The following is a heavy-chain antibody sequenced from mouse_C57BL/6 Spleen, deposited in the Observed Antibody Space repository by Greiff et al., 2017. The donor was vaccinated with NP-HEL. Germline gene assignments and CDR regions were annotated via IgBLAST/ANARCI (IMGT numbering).Heavy chain of an antibody. D-gene: IGHD2-4*01. V-gene: IGHV1-4*01. CDR1: GYTFTSYT. CDR3: EREWGIYYDYAYYAMDY. Sequence: VQLQQSGAELARPGASVKMSCKASGYTFTSYTMHWVKQRPGQGLEWIGYINPSSGYTKYNQKFKDKATLTADKSSSTAYMQLSSLTSEDSAVYYCEREWGIYYDYAYYAMDYWGQGTSVTVSS. CDR2: INPSSGYT. J-gene: IGHJ4*01.